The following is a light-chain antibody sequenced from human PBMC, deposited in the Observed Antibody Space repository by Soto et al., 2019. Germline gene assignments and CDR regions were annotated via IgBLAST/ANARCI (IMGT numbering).Light chain of an antibody. Sequence: QSVLTQPPSVSGAPGQRVTISCTGSSSNIGAGYDVHWYQQLPGTAPKLLIYRNINRPSGVPDRFSGSKSGTSASLAITGLQAEDEADYYCQSYDSSLSGSGVFGGGTKLTVL. CDR3: QSYDSSLSGSGV. V-gene: IGLV1-40*01. CDR2: RNI. J-gene: IGLJ2*01. CDR1: SSNIGAGYD.